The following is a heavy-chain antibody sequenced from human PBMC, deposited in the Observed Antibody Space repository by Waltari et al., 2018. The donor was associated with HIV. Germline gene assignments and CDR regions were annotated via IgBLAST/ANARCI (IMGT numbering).Heavy chain of an antibody. D-gene: IGHD1-7*01. CDR1: GGSISSSYYY. CDR3: ARHEPRNSWFDP. Sequence: QLQLKESGPGLVKPSETLSLTCSVSGGSISSSYYYWGWLRQPPGKGLEWIGSVFYSGSTYDNPSLKSRVTISVDTSKNQFSLKLTSVTAADTAVYYCARHEPRNSWFDPWGQGTLVTVSS. CDR2: VFYSGST. V-gene: IGHV4-39*01. J-gene: IGHJ5*02.